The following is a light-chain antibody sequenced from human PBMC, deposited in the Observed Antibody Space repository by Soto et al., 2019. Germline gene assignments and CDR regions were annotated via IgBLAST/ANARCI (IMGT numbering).Light chain of an antibody. J-gene: IGLJ2*01. CDR3: AVWDDSLNGLL. Sequence: QSVLTQPPSASATPGQRVTISCYGSISNIGSKAVNWYRHLPGTAPQVLIYNTNDRPSGVPDRFSGSKSGTSASLAISGLQSGDDADYYCAVWDDSLNGLLFGGGTKLTVL. CDR2: NTN. CDR1: ISNIGSKA. V-gene: IGLV1-44*01.